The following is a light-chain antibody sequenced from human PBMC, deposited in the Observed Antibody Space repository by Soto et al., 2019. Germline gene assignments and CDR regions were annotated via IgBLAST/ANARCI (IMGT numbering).Light chain of an antibody. Sequence: LTQPPSASGTPGQRVTISCSGSSSNIGSNTVNWYQQLPGTAPKLLIYSNNQRPSGVPDRFSGSKSGTSASLAISGLQSEDEADYYCAAWDDSLNGWVFGGGTKLTVL. CDR1: SSNIGSNT. CDR2: SNN. J-gene: IGLJ3*02. V-gene: IGLV1-44*01. CDR3: AAWDDSLNGWV.